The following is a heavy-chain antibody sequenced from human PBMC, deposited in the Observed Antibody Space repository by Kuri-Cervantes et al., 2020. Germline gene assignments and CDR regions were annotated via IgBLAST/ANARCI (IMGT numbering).Heavy chain of an antibody. CDR3: ARDRIAVAGPYYYGMDV. J-gene: IGHJ6*02. CDR2: ISWDGGST. CDR1: GFTFDDYT. Sequence: GESLKISCAASGFTFDDYTMHWVRQAPGKGLEWVSLISWDGGSTYYADSVKGRFTISRDNSKNTLYLQMNSLRAEDTAVYYCARDRIAVAGPYYYGMDVWGQGTTVTVSS. V-gene: IGHV3-43*01. D-gene: IGHD6-19*01.